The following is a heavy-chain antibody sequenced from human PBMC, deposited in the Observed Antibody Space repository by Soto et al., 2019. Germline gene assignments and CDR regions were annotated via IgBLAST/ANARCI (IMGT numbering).Heavy chain of an antibody. Sequence: GGSLRLSCAASGFTFRDYGMHWVRQAPGKGLEWVAVIWYDGSEKYYADSVRGRFTISRDNSRTTLYLQMNSLRAEDTAVYYCARDSLSGTYYLDYWGQGTLVTVSS. D-gene: IGHD1-26*01. V-gene: IGHV3-33*01. CDR3: ARDSLSGTYYLDY. CDR1: GFTFRDYG. J-gene: IGHJ4*02. CDR2: IWYDGSEK.